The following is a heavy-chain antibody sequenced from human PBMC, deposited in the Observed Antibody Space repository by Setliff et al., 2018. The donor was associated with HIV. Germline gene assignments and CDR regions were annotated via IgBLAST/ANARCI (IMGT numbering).Heavy chain of an antibody. Sequence: GGSLRLSCAASGFTFSDYYMSWVRQAPGKGLEWVALISYDGSNKYYADSVKGRFTTSRDNSKTTLFLQMNSLRPEDTAVYYCARDCRVGWVFTYGMDVWGQGTLVTVSS. J-gene: IGHJ6*02. CDR2: ISYDGSNK. V-gene: IGHV3-30*03. CDR3: ARDCRVGWVFTYGMDV. D-gene: IGHD6-13*01. CDR1: GFTFSDYY.